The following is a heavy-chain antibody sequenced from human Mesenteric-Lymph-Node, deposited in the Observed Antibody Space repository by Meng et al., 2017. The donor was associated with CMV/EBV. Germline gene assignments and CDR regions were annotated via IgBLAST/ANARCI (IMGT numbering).Heavy chain of an antibody. CDR1: GFTVSSNY. J-gene: IGHJ4*02. Sequence: GESLKISCAASGFTVSSNYMSWVRQAPGKGLEWVSVIYSGGSTYYADSVKGRFTISRDNSKNTLYLEMNGLRAEDTAVYYCAKVNYYDSSGNDYWGQGTLVTVSS. D-gene: IGHD3-22*01. CDR2: IYSGGST. V-gene: IGHV3-53*01. CDR3: AKVNYYDSSGNDY.